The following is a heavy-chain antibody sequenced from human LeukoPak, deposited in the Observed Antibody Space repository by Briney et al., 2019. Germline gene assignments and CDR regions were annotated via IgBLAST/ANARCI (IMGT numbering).Heavy chain of an antibody. CDR1: GYTFTSYY. CDR3: ARDLPREDTVDY. CDR2: INPSGGST. J-gene: IGHJ4*02. Sequence: GASVKVSCKASGYTFTSYYMDWVRQAPGQGLEWMGIINPSGGSTSYAQKFQGRVTMTRDTSTSTVYMELSSLRSEDTAVYYCARDLPREDTVDYWGQGTLVTVSS. V-gene: IGHV1-46*01.